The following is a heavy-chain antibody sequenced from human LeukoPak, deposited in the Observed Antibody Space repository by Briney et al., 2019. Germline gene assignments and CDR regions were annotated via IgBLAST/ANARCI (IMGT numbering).Heavy chain of an antibody. D-gene: IGHD2-15*01. V-gene: IGHV3-7*04. CDR3: ARGDKFSGDY. J-gene: IGHJ4*02. CDR2: INQDGREK. Sequence: PGGSLRLSCAASGFTFSSYWVSWVRQAPGKGLEWVANINQDGREKYYVDSVKGRFTISRDNAKNSLYLQMNSLRAEDTAVYFCARGDKFSGDYWGQGTLVTVSS. CDR1: GFTFSSYW.